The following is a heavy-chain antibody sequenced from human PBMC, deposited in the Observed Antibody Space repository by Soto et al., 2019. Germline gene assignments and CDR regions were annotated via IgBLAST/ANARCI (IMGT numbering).Heavy chain of an antibody. J-gene: IGHJ4*02. CDR2: ISGGSGNT. D-gene: IGHD4-17*01. CDR1: GCTFTSYT. Sequence: ASVKVSCKASGCTFTSYTIHWIRQAPGQRLEWMGWISGGSGNTKYSQKFQDRVTITRDTSASTAYVELSSLRSEHKAVYYCARDPVLDYWGQGTPFTVSS. V-gene: IGHV1-3*01. CDR3: ARDPVLDY.